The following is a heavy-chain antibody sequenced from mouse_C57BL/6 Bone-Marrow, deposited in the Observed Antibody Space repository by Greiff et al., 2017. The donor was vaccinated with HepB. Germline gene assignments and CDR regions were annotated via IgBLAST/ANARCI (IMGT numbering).Heavy chain of an antibody. CDR3: ACRKDYGSREGYYFDY. V-gene: IGHV1-9*01. D-gene: IGHD1-1*01. CDR1: GYTFTGYW. Sequence: QVQLQQSGAELMKPGASVKLSCKATGYTFTGYWIEWVKQRPGHGLEWIGEILPGSGSTNYNEKFKGKATFTADTSSNTAYMQLSSLTTEDSAIYYCACRKDYGSREGYYFDYWGQGTTLTVSS. CDR2: ILPGSGST. J-gene: IGHJ2*01.